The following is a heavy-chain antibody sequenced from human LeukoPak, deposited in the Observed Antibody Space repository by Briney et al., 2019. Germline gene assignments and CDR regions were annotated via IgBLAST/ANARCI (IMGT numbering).Heavy chain of an antibody. CDR2: IYYSGST. D-gene: IGHD3-10*01. V-gene: IGHV4-39*02. Sequence: SETLSLTCTVSGGSISSSSYYWGWIRQPPGKGLEWIGSIYYSGSTYYNPSLKSRVTISVDTSKNQFSLKLSSVTAADTAVYYCARDALRFGAVRHFDYWGQGTLVTVSS. CDR1: GGSISSSSYY. CDR3: ARDALRFGAVRHFDY. J-gene: IGHJ4*02.